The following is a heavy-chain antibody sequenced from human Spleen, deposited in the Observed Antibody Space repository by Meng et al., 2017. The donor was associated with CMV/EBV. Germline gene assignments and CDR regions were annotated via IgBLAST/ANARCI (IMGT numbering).Heavy chain of an antibody. J-gene: IGHJ2*01. D-gene: IGHD5-18*01. CDR2: IYYRGST. Sequence: QLHPQEAGPGLVNPSGPLSLTGTISGGSIISTSSSWGWVRQPPGKGLEWIGSIYYRGSTNYNPSLKSRISMSVDMSKNQFSLKLSSVTAADTAVYYCARVGWRQWSFDLWGRGTLVTVSS. CDR3: ARVGWRQWSFDL. V-gene: IGHV4-39*01. CDR1: GGSIISTSSS.